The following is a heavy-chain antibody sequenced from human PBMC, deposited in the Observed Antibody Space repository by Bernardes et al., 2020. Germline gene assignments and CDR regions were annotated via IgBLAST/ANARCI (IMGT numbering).Heavy chain of an antibody. CDR1: GFTFSSYW. D-gene: IGHD3-3*01. CDR3: ARGSLRFLEWLPNPNNNWFDP. Sequence: GGSLRLSCAASGFTFSSYWMHWVRQAPGKGLVWVSRINSDGSSTSYADSVKGRFTISRDNAKNTLYLQMNSLRAEDTAVYYCARGSLRFLEWLPNPNNNWFDPWGQGTLVTVSS. J-gene: IGHJ5*02. V-gene: IGHV3-74*01. CDR2: INSDGSST.